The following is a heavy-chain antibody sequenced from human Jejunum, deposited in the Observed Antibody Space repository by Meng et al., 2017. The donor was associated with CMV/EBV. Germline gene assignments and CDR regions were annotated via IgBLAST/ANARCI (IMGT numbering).Heavy chain of an antibody. D-gene: IGHD2-15*01. CDR1: GGSISGYY. J-gene: IGHJ3*02. CDR2: IYYTGGT. CDR3: ARDPYSSGGYGAFDM. V-gene: IGHV4-59*01. Sequence: SGGSISGYYWSWIRQPPGKGLEWVGYIYYTGGTNYNPSLESRASIALDRSKNQISLKLTSVTAADTAIYYCARDPYSSGGYGAFDMWGHGTMVTVSS.